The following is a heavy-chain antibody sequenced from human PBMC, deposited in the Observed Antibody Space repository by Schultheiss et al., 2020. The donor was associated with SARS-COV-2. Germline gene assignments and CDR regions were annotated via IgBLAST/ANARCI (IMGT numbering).Heavy chain of an antibody. J-gene: IGHJ5*02. Sequence: SVKVSCKASGGTFSSYAISWVRQAPGQGLEWMGGIIPIFGTANYAQKFQGRVTITADESTSTAYMELSSLRSEDTAVYYCAVTLWRWLQFWWFDPWGQGTLVTVSS. V-gene: IGHV1-69*13. CDR2: IIPIFGTA. D-gene: IGHD5-24*01. CDR3: AVTLWRWLQFWWFDP. CDR1: GGTFSSYA.